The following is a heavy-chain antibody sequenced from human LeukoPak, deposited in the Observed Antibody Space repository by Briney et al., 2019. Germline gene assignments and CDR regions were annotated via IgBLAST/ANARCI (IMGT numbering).Heavy chain of an antibody. CDR2: SSGSGGTT. CDR3: AKRSGYSSGWYDY. V-gene: IGHV3-23*01. CDR1: GFTFSNYA. D-gene: IGHD6-19*01. J-gene: IGHJ4*02. Sequence: WGSLRLSCAASGFTFSNYALSWVRQAPGKGLEWVSASSGSGGTTSYADSVKGRFTISRDNSENTLYLQMNSLRADDTAVYYCAKRSGYSSGWYDYWGQGTLVTVSA.